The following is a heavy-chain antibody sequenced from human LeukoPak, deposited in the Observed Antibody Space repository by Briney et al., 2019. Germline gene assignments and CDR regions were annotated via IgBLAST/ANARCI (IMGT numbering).Heavy chain of an antibody. V-gene: IGHV4-61*02. CDR2: IYTSGST. D-gene: IGHD3-22*01. J-gene: IGHJ2*01. CDR1: GGSVSSGSYY. CDR3: ARGPYYDSSPPEDWYFDL. Sequence: PSETLSLTCTVSGGSVSSGSYYWSWIRQPAGKGLEWIGRIYTSGSTNYNPSLKSRVTISVDTSKNQFSLKLSSVTAADTAVYYCARGPYYDSSPPEDWYFDLWGRGTLVTVSS.